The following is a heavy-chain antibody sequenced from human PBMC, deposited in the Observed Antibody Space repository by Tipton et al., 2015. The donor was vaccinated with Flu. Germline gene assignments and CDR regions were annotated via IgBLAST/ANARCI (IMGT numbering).Heavy chain of an antibody. Sequence: SLRLSCAASGFTFSSYGMHWVRQAPGKGLEWVAVIWYDGSNEYYADSVKGRFTISRDNSKNTVYLQMNSLRAEDTAVYYCARDLEGRTLDYWGQGTLVTVSS. CDR2: IWYDGSNE. CDR3: ARDLEGRTLDY. V-gene: IGHV3-33*01. CDR1: GFTFSSYG. J-gene: IGHJ4*02. D-gene: IGHD1-1*01.